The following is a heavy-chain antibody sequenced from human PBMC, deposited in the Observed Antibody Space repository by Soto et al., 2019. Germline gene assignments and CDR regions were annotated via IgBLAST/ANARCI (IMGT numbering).Heavy chain of an antibody. CDR2: INTDGSTT. Sequence: EVQLVESGGNLVQPGGSLRLSCAASGFTFSSYWIHWVRQPPGKGLLWVSRINTDGSTTNYADSVKGRFTISRDNDKNTLYLQMNRLRAEDTAVYYCARGASGNYYLDYWGQGALVTISS. J-gene: IGHJ4*02. CDR3: ARGASGNYYLDY. V-gene: IGHV3-74*01. D-gene: IGHD3-10*01. CDR1: GFTFSSYW.